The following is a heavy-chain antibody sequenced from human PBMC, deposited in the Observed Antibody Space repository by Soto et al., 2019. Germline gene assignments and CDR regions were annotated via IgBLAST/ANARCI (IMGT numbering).Heavy chain of an antibody. V-gene: IGHV4-31*03. CDR2: IYYSGST. D-gene: IGHD6-13*01. J-gene: IGHJ2*01. CDR3: ARAAATDGRDRYFDL. CDR1: GGSISSGDYY. Sequence: QVQLQESGPGLVKPSQTLSLTCTVSGGSISSGDYYWTWIRQHPGKGLEWIGYIYYSGSTYHNPSLKSRIVMSIDMSKNQFSVKLSSVTAADTAVYYCARAAATDGRDRYFDLWGRGTLVTVSS.